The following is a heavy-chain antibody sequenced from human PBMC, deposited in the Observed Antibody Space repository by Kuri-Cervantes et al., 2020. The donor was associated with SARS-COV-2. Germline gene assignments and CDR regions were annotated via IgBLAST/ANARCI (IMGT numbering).Heavy chain of an antibody. D-gene: IGHD3-22*01. V-gene: IGHV4-39*01. J-gene: IGHJ4*02. CDR3: ARQDTYYYDSSGPFDY. Sequence: GSLRLSCTVSGGSISSSSYYWGWIRQPPGKGLEWIGSIYYSGSTYYNPSLKSRVTISVDTSKNQFSLKLSSVTAADTAVYYCARQDTYYYDSSGPFDYCGQGTLVTVSS. CDR2: IYYSGST. CDR1: GGSISSSSYY.